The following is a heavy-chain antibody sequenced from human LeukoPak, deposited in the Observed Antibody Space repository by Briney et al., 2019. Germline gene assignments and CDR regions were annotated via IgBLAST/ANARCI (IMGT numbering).Heavy chain of an antibody. V-gene: IGHV3-73*01. CDR1: GFTFSGSA. J-gene: IGHJ4*02. CDR3: TYIVGALDY. Sequence: GGSLRLSCAASGFTFSGSAMHWVRQASGKGLEWVGRIRSKANSYATAYAASVKGRFTISRDDSKNTAYLQMNSLKTEDTAVYYCTYIVGALDYWGQGTLVTVSS. D-gene: IGHD1-26*01. CDR2: IRSKANSYAT.